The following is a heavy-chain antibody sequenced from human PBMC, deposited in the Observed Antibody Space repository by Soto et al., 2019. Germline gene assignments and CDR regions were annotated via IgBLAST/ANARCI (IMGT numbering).Heavy chain of an antibody. Sequence: SETLSLTCTVSGGSISSSSYYWGWIRQPPGKGLEWIGSIYYSGGTYYNPSLKSRVTISVDTSKNQFSLKLSSVTAADTAVYYCARHIGRAYYYGMDVWGQGTTVTVSS. J-gene: IGHJ6*02. CDR1: GGSISSSSYY. D-gene: IGHD1-26*01. CDR3: ARHIGRAYYYGMDV. V-gene: IGHV4-39*01. CDR2: IYYSGGT.